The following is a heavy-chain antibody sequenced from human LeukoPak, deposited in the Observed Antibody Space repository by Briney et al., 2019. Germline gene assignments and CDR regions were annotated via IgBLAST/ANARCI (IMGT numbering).Heavy chain of an antibody. J-gene: IGHJ5*02. Sequence: SQTLSLTCAISGDSVSSNSAAWNWIRQSPSRSLEWLGRTYYRSKWYNDYAVSVKSRITINPDTSKNQFSLQLNSVTPEDTAVYYCAREGVIVVVPAATANNWFDPRGQGTLDTVSS. CDR3: AREGVIVVVPAATANNWFDP. D-gene: IGHD2-2*01. CDR2: TYYRSKWYN. V-gene: IGHV6-1*01. CDR1: GDSVSSNSAA.